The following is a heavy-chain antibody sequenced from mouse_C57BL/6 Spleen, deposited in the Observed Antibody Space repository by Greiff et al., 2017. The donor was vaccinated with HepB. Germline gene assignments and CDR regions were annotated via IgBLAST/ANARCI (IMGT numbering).Heavy chain of an antibody. D-gene: IGHD3-2*02. CDR1: GYTFTSYT. CDR2: INPSSGYT. V-gene: IGHV1-4*01. J-gene: IGHJ3*01. Sequence: VQLQQSGAELARPGASVKMSCKASGYTFTSYTMHWVKQRPGQGLEWIGYINPSSGYTKYNQKFKDKATLTADKSSSTAYMQLSSLTSEDSAVYDCASETAQGAWFAYWGQGTLVTVSA. CDR3: ASETAQGAWFAY.